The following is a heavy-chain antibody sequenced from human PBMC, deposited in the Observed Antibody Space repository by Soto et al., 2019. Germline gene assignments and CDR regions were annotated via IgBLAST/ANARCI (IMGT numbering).Heavy chain of an antibody. CDR3: ARLLYGSGSYNSYGMDV. D-gene: IGHD3-10*01. Sequence: SETLSLTCTVSGGSISSSSYYWGWIRQPPGKGLEWIGSIYYSGSTYYNPSLKSRVTISVDTSKNQFSLKLSSVTAADTAVYYCARLLYGSGSYNSYGMDVWGQGTRVTVSS. CDR1: GGSISSSSYY. CDR2: IYYSGST. V-gene: IGHV4-39*01. J-gene: IGHJ6*02.